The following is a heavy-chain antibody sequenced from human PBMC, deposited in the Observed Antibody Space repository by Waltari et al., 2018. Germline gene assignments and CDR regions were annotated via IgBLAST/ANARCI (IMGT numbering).Heavy chain of an antibody. CDR2: IYYSGST. CDR3: AREEGSGSYCDY. Sequence: QVQLQESGPGLVKPSETLSLTCTVSGGSISSHYWSWIRQPPGKGLEWIGYIYYSGSTNYNPSLKSRVTISVDTSKNQFSLKLSSVTAADTAVYYCAREEGSGSYCDYWGQGTLVTVSS. J-gene: IGHJ4*02. V-gene: IGHV4-59*11. CDR1: GGSISSHY. D-gene: IGHD3-10*01.